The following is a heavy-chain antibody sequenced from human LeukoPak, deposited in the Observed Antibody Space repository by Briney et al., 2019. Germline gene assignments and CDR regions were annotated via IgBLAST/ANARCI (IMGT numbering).Heavy chain of an antibody. CDR2: ISSSGDST. D-gene: IGHD2/OR15-2a*01. CDR1: GFTFSNYG. V-gene: IGHV3-23*01. J-gene: IGHJ4*02. Sequence: LRLSCAVSGFTFSNYGMSSVRQAPGKGLEWVSVISSSGDSTYYAYSVKGGFTISRDNSKNTLYLQMNGLRAEDTAIYYCAKDDGNNAKLLLDYWGQGTLVTVSS. CDR3: AKDDGNNAKLLLDY.